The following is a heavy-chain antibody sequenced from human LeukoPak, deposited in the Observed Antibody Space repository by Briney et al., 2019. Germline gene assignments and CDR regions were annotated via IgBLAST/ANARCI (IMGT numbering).Heavy chain of an antibody. CDR3: ARAGNNWSFDY. CDR2: IYYRGNT. Sequence: SETLSLTCTVSGDSVSIYYWSWIRQPPGKGLEWIGYIYYRGNTNYNPSLKSRVTMAVDTSKNQFSLKVSSVTAADTAVYYCARAGNNWSFDYWGQGTLVTVSS. V-gene: IGHV4-59*02. J-gene: IGHJ4*02. D-gene: IGHD1-1*01. CDR1: GDSVSIYY.